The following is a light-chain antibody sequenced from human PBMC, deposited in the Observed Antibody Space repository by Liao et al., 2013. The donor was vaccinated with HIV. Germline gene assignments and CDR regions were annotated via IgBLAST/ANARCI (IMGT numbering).Light chain of an antibody. Sequence: SYVLTQPPSVSVAPGRTAAISCDGINIGTRRVHWYQQKPGQAPVVVISYNTDRPSGIPERFSGSNSGNTATLTISGAQAIDEADYYCQTWDRTTYVFGSGTKVTVL. J-gene: IGLJ1*01. CDR2: YNT. CDR3: QTWDRTTYV. V-gene: IGLV3-21*01. CDR1: NIGTRR.